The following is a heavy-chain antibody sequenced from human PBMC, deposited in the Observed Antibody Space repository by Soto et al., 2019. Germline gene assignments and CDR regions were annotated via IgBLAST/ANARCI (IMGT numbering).Heavy chain of an antibody. CDR2: IWYDGGNK. CDR1: GFTFSDYG. CDR3: AREGGYCSGGSCFSGYFDN. J-gene: IGHJ4*02. V-gene: IGHV3-33*01. D-gene: IGHD2-15*01. Sequence: SLRLSCAASGFTFSDYGMHWVRQAPGKGLEWVAVIWYDGGNKYYADSVKGRFTISRDNSNNTLYLQMNSLRAADTAVYFCAREGGYCSGGSCFSGYFDNWGQGTMVTVSS.